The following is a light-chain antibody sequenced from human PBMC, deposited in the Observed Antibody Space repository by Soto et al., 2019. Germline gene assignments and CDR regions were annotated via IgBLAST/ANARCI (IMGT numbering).Light chain of an antibody. Sequence: EIVLTQSPGTLSLSPGERVTLSCRASQSVSSSYLAWYQQKPGQAPRLLIYGASSRATGIPDRFSGSGSGTDFTLTISRLEPEDFAVCYCQQYDSSPYTFGQGTKLEIK. CDR3: QQYDSSPYT. CDR2: GAS. J-gene: IGKJ2*01. CDR1: QSVSSSY. V-gene: IGKV3-20*01.